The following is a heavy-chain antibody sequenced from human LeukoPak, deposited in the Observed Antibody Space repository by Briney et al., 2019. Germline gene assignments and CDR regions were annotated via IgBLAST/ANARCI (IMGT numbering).Heavy chain of an antibody. Sequence: GGSLRLSCAASGFTVSSNYMSWVRQAPGKGLEWVSVIYSGGSTYYADSVKGRFTISRDNSKNTLYLRMNSLRAEDTAVYYCARAHGRYCSSTSCRTDDAFDIWGQGTMVTVSS. CDR2: IYSGGST. J-gene: IGHJ3*02. CDR1: GFTVSSNY. CDR3: ARAHGRYCSSTSCRTDDAFDI. D-gene: IGHD2-2*01. V-gene: IGHV3-66*02.